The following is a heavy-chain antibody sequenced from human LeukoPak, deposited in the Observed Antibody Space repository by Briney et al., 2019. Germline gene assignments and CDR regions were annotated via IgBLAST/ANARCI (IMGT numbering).Heavy chain of an antibody. CDR3: ARERSSYGMDV. V-gene: IGHV4-4*07. D-gene: IGHD1-26*01. CDR1: SGSISGYY. CDR2: IYTSGST. Sequence: SETLSLTCTVSSGSISGYYWSWIRQPAGKGLEWIGRIYTSGSTNYNPSLKSRVTMSVDTSKNQFSLKLSSVTAADTAVYYCARERSSYGMDVWAKGPRSPSP. J-gene: IGHJ6*02.